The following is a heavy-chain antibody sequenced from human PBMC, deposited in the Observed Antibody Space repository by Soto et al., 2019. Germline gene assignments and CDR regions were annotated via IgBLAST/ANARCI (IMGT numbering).Heavy chain of an antibody. CDR3: ARDLAAAILDY. Sequence: EVKLVESGGGLVQPGGSLRLSCAASGFTFSSYSMNWVRQAPGKGLEWVSYISSSSSTIYYADSVKGRFTISRDNAKNSLYLQMNSLRAEDTAVYYCARDLAAAILDYWGQGTLVTVSS. V-gene: IGHV3-48*01. J-gene: IGHJ4*02. D-gene: IGHD6-13*01. CDR2: ISSSSSTI. CDR1: GFTFSSYS.